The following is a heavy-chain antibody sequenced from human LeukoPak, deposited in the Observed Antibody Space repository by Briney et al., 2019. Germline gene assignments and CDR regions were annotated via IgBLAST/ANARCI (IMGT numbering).Heavy chain of an antibody. D-gene: IGHD6-6*01. Sequence: GESLKISCKGSGYSFTNYWIDWVRQMPGKGLEWMGIIYPSDSDTRYSPSFQGQVTISADKSISTAYLQWSSLKASDTAMYYCAKLTIYGSSSTGFDYWGQGALVTVSS. J-gene: IGHJ4*02. CDR2: IYPSDSDT. CDR3: AKLTIYGSSSTGFDY. V-gene: IGHV5-51*01. CDR1: GYSFTNYW.